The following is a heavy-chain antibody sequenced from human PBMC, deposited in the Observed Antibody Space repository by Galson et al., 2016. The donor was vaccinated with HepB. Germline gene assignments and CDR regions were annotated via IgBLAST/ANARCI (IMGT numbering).Heavy chain of an antibody. CDR2: TYYRSKWFN. CDR1: GDSVTSDNTC. V-gene: IGHV6-1*01. Sequence: CAISGDSVTSDNTCWNWIRQSPSRGLAGLGRTYYRSKWFNDYADSVKSRITVTSDTSKNQFSLQLDSVTPDDTATYFCTRGYMQNGMNVWGQGTTVTVS. D-gene: IGHD5-24*01. J-gene: IGHJ6*02. CDR3: TRGYMQNGMNV.